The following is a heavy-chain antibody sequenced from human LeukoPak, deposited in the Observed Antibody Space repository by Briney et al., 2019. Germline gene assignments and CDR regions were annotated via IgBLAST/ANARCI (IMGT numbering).Heavy chain of an antibody. CDR3: ARSGLSRFGF. D-gene: IGHD2/OR15-2a*01. Sequence: GGSLRLSCAASGLTVSSNCMSWVRQAPGKGLQWVSAFSGSGGSTYYADSVKGRFTISRDNSRNTLYLQMNSLRAEDTAVYYCARSGLSRFGFWGQGTLVTVSS. J-gene: IGHJ4*02. V-gene: IGHV3-23*01. CDR2: FSGSGGST. CDR1: GLTVSSNC.